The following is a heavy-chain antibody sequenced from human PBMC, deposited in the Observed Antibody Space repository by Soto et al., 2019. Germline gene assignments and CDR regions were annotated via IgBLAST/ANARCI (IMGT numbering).Heavy chain of an antibody. J-gene: IGHJ4*02. V-gene: IGHV3-30-3*01. D-gene: IGHD3-22*01. CDR3: ARELGDYYDSSGYYGTDY. CDR2: ISYDGSNK. Sequence: GGSLRLSCAASGFTFSSYAMHWVRQAPGKGLEWVAVISYDGSNKYYADSVKGRFTISRDNSKNTLYLQMNSLRAEDTAVYYCARELGDYYDSSGYYGTDYWGQGTLVTVSS. CDR1: GFTFSSYA.